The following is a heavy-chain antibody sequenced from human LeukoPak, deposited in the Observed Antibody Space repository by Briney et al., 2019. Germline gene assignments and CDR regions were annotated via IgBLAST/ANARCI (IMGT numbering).Heavy chain of an antibody. CDR3: ARRVPSSSSPEVDWFDP. V-gene: IGHV4-59*01. D-gene: IGHD6-6*01. CDR2: IYYSGST. J-gene: IGHJ5*02. CDR1: GGSFSGYY. Sequence: SETLSLTCAVYGGSFSGYYWSWIRQPPGKGLEWIGYIYYSGSTNYNPSLKSRVTISVDTSKNQFSLKLSSVTAADTAVYYCARRVPSSSSPEVDWFDPWGQGTLVTVSS.